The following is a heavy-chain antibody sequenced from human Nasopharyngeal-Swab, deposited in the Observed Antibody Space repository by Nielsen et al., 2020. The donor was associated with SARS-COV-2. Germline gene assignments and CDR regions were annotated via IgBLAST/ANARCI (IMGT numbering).Heavy chain of an antibody. D-gene: IGHD3-16*02. CDR2: MNPNSGGT. V-gene: IGHV1-2*02. J-gene: IGHJ4*02. Sequence: WVRQAPGQGLEWMGWMNPNSGGTNYAQKFQGRVTMTRDTSISTAYMELSRLRSDDTAVYYCAKDLLHLGELSFGIDYWGQGTLVTVSS. CDR3: AKDLLHLGELSFGIDY.